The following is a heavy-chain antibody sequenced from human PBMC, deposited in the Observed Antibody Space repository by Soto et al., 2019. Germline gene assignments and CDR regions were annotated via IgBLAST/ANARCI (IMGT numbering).Heavy chain of an antibody. Sequence: HGESLKISCQGSGYSFTSYWIGWVRQMPGKGLEWMGIIYPGDSDTRCSPSFQGQVTISADKSISTAYLQWSSLKASDTAMYYCARQTGLYCSSTSCYAGYYYYMDVWGKGTTVTVSS. CDR1: GYSFTSYW. CDR2: IYPGDSDT. V-gene: IGHV5-51*01. CDR3: ARQTGLYCSSTSCYAGYYYYMDV. D-gene: IGHD2-2*01. J-gene: IGHJ6*03.